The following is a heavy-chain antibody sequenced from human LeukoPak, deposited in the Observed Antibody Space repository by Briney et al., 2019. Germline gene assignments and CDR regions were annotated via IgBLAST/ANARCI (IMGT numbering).Heavy chain of an antibody. CDR2: MNPNSGNT. J-gene: IGHJ6*03. V-gene: IGHV1-8*01. D-gene: IGHD6-13*01. CDR1: GYTFTSYD. CDR3: ARGYSSKSHYYYYMDV. Sequence: GASVKVSCKASGYTFTSYDINWVRQATGQGLEWMGWMNPNSGNTGYAQKFQGRVTMTRNTSVSTAYMELSSLRSGDTAVYYCARGYSSKSHYYYYMDVWGKGTTVTISS.